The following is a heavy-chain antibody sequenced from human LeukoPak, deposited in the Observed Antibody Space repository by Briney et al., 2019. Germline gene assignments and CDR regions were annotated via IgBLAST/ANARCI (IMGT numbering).Heavy chain of an antibody. CDR1: GGSISNYY. CDR2: IYYSGST. D-gene: IGHD5-18*01. V-gene: IGHV4-59*01. J-gene: IGHJ6*03. Sequence: PSETLSLTCTVSGGSISNYYWSWIRQPPGKGLEWIGYIYYSGSTNYNPSLKSRVTISVDTSKNQFSLKLSSVTAADTAVYYCARGYSYGPYYYYYYMDVWGKGTTVTVSS. CDR3: ARGYSYGPYYYYYYMDV.